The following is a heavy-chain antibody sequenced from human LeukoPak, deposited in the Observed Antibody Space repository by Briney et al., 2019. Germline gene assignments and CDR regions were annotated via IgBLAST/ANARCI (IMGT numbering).Heavy chain of an antibody. V-gene: IGHV3-43*02. CDR1: GFPLGDFD. J-gene: IGHJ4*02. Sequence: PGGPLTLSCAASGFPLGDFDMHWARQAPGRGLEWVSLIRADGATTRYTDSVKGRFTISRDNSKDSLYLQMNSLRTEDTALYYCARDNTGSYEYWGQGTLVTVSP. CDR2: IRADGATT. CDR3: ARDNTGSYEY. D-gene: IGHD1-26*01.